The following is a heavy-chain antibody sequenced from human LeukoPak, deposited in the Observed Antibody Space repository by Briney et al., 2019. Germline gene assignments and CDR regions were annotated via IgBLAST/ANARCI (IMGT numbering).Heavy chain of an antibody. CDR3: AREEGYSYGYGAFDI. D-gene: IGHD5-18*01. J-gene: IGHJ3*02. CDR1: GGSISSYY. V-gene: IGHV4-59*01. Sequence: ASETLSLTCTVSGGSISSYYWSWIRQPPGKVLEWIGYIYYSGSTSYNPSLKSRVIISVDTSKNQFSLKLSSVTAADTAVYYCAREEGYSYGYGAFDIWGQGTMVIASS. CDR2: IYYSGST.